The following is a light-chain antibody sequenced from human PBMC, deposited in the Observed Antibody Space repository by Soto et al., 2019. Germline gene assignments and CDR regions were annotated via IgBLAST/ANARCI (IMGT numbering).Light chain of an antibody. J-gene: IGKJ2*01. Sequence: EVVLTQSPGTLSLSPGERATLSCRASQSVSSNYFAWYQQKPGQAPRLLIFGSSDRATGIPDRFSGSGSGTDFTVTISRLEPEDFAVYYCQQYGSSPPYTFGQGTKLEIK. CDR3: QQYGSSPPYT. V-gene: IGKV3-20*01. CDR2: GSS. CDR1: QSVSSNY.